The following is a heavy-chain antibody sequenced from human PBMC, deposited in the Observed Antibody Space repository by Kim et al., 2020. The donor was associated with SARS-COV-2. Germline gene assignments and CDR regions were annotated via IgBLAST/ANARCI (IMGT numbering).Heavy chain of an antibody. CDR2: MNPNSGNT. CDR1: GYTFTSYD. D-gene: IGHD3-3*01. Sequence: ASVKVSCKASGYTFTSYDINWVRQATGQGLEWMGWMNPNSGNTGYAQKFQGRVTMTRNTSISTAYMELSSLRSEDTAVYYCARARFLEWLGIYYYYMDVWGKGTTVTVSS. V-gene: IGHV1-8*01. J-gene: IGHJ6*03. CDR3: ARARFLEWLGIYYYYMDV.